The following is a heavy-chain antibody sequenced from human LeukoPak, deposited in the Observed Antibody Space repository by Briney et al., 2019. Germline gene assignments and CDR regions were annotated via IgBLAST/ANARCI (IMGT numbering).Heavy chain of an antibody. CDR3: ARGYYPEDQANWFDP. CDR1: GYTFTSYY. Sequence: ASVKVSCKASGYTFTSYYMHWVRQAPGQGLEWMGIINPSGGSTSYAQKFQGRVTMTRDTSTSTVYMELSSLRSEDTAVYYCARGYYPEDQANWFDPWGQGTLVTVSS. CDR2: INPSGGST. V-gene: IGHV1-46*01. J-gene: IGHJ5*02. D-gene: IGHD3-10*01.